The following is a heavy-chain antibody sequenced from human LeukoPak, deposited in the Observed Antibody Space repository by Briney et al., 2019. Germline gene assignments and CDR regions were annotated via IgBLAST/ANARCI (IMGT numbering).Heavy chain of an antibody. V-gene: IGHV3-74*01. D-gene: IGHD3-22*01. CDR3: AKVVNSGYYYYFDY. CDR2: IYSDGRRT. CDR1: GFTFSSYW. J-gene: IGHJ4*02. Sequence: GGSLRLSCAASGFTFSSYWMHWVRQAPGKGPVWVSRIYSDGRRTNYADSVKGRFTVSGDNAKNTLYLQMNSLRAEDTAVYYCAKVVNSGYYYYFDYWGQGTLVTVSS.